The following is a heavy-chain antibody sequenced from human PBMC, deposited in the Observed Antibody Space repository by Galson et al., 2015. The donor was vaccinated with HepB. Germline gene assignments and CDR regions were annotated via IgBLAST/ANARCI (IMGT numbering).Heavy chain of an antibody. CDR2: ISARSGNT. J-gene: IGHJ4*02. CDR1: GYTFTSNG. CDR3: VRDRLHSFDY. V-gene: IGHV1-18*04. Sequence: SVKVSCKASGYTFTSNGISWVRQAPGQGLEWMGWISARSGNTNYAQRLQGRVTMTTDTSTSAAYMELRRLRSGDTAIYYCVRDRLHSFDYWGQGTLVTVSS.